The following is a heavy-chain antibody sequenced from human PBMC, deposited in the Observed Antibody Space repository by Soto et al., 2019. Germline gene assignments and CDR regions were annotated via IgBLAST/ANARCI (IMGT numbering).Heavy chain of an antibody. CDR1: SGSISSSSYY. V-gene: IGHV4-39*01. Sequence: QLQLQESGPGLVKPSETLSLTCTVSSGSISSSSYYWGWIRQPPGKGLEWIGSIYYSGSTYYNPSLKSRVTISVDTSKNQFSLKLSSVTAADTAVYYCAHRTGYYYYMDVWGKGTTVTVSS. CDR3: AHRTGYYYYMDV. J-gene: IGHJ6*03. CDR2: IYYSGST. D-gene: IGHD1-1*01.